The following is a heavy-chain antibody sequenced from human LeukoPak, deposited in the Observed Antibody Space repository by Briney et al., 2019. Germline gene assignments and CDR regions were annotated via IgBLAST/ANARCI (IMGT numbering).Heavy chain of an antibody. V-gene: IGHV4-38-2*02. J-gene: IGHJ6*03. D-gene: IGHD3-3*01. CDR2: IYHSGST. Sequence: PSETLSLTCTVSGYSISSGYYWGWIRQPPGKGLEWIGSIYHSGSTYYNPSLKSRVTISVDTSKNQFSLKLSSVTAADTAVYYCARHNRDDFWSGYYYYYYYMDVWGKGTTVTVSS. CDR3: ARHNRDDFWSGYYYYYYYMDV. CDR1: GYSISSGYY.